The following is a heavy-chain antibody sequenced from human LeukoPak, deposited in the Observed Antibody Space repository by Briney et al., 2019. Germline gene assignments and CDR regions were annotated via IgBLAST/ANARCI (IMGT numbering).Heavy chain of an antibody. V-gene: IGHV3-66*01. D-gene: IGHD3-22*01. CDR3: ASPGYYDSSSRDV. J-gene: IGHJ6*02. Sequence: GGSLRLSCAVSGFTVSSTFMSWVRQAPGKGLEWVSVIYSGGRTDYVDSLKGRFTISRDNSKNTVYLQMNSLRAEDTAVYYCASPGYYDSSSRDVWGQGARVTVSS. CDR1: GFTVSSTF. CDR2: IYSGGRT.